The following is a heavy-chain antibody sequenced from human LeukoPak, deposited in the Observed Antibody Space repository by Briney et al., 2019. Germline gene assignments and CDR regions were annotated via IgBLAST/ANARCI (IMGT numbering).Heavy chain of an antibody. CDR1: GFTVSINY. CDR2: IYGGGGT. Sequence: GGSLRLSCAASGFTVSINYMTWVRQPPGAGLEWGSGIYGGGGTYYADSVKGRFTISRDNSKNTLYLQMNSRRAEDPAVYYCARQGGGPSGPLDYWGKGTLVTVSS. V-gene: IGHV3-66*04. D-gene: IGHD3-3*01. CDR3: ARQGGGPSGPLDY. J-gene: IGHJ4*02.